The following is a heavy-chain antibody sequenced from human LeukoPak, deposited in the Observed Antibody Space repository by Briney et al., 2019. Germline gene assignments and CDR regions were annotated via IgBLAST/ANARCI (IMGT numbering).Heavy chain of an antibody. CDR1: GFSFSNYV. CDR3: AKDPSMRDLYYFDY. J-gene: IGHJ4*02. CDR2: ISGSGGST. Sequence: GGSLRLSCVASGFSFSNYVMGWVRQAPGKGLEWVSAISGSGGSTYYADSVKGRFTISRDNSKNTLYLQMNSLRAEDTAVYYCAKDPSMRDLYYFDYWGQGTLVTVSS. V-gene: IGHV3-23*01. D-gene: IGHD2/OR15-2a*01.